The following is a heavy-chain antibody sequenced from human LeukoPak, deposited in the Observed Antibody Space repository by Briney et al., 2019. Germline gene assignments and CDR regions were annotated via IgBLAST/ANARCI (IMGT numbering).Heavy chain of an antibody. J-gene: IGHJ4*02. CDR3: AKDLHQRQWLVPTGGDY. Sequence: AGGSLRLSCAASGFTFNNYWMSWVRQAPGKGLEWVSGIRWNSGSIGYADSVKGRFTISRDNAKNSLYLQMNSLRAEDTALYYCAKDLHQRQWLVPTGGDYWGQGTLVTVSS. CDR1: GFTFNNYW. CDR2: IRWNSGSI. V-gene: IGHV3-9*01. D-gene: IGHD6-19*01.